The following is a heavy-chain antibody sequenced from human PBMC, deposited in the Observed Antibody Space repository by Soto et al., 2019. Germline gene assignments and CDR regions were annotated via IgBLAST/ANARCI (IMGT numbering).Heavy chain of an antibody. J-gene: IGHJ5*02. V-gene: IGHV3-21*06. Sequence: GGSLRLSCAASGLTFSNYIMNWVRQAPGKGLEWISSISGSSSHIYYGDSVKGRFTISRDNAKDSLYLQMNSLRVEDTAVYYCARVIGNYGGDAWGQGTLVTVSS. CDR3: ARVIGNYGGDA. D-gene: IGHD4-17*01. CDR1: GLTFSNYI. CDR2: ISGSSSHI.